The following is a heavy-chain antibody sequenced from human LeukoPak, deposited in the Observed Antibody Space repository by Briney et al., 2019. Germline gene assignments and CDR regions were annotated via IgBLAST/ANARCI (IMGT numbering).Heavy chain of an antibody. Sequence: SETLSLTCSVSGASISPYYWVWIRQPPGKGLEWIGYVFYNGRTSYNPSLKSRVTISVDTSKNQFSLKLSSVTAADTAVYYCARAVGVAARRFDYWGQGTLVTVSS. CDR1: GASISPYY. V-gene: IGHV4-59*12. CDR2: VFYNGRT. D-gene: IGHD6-6*01. CDR3: ARAVGVAARRFDY. J-gene: IGHJ4*02.